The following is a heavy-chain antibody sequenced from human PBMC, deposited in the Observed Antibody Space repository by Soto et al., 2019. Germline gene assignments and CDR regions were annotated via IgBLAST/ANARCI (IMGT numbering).Heavy chain of an antibody. CDR1: GYTFTGHP. V-gene: IGHV1-18*04. D-gene: IGHD6-19*01. CDR3: SSDPGDGSGRRDY. J-gene: IGHJ4*02. Sequence: ASVKVACNGTGYTFTGHPIRWVRQAPGQGLEWMGWIGPSTGYTDYAPKLQGRITMTTDTSTTTVYRELRNLTSDDAAMYYRSSDPGDGSGRRDYWGQGTLVSVSS. CDR2: IGPSTGYT.